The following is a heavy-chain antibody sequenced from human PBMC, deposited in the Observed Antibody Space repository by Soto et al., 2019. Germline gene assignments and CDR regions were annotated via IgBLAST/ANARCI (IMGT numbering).Heavy chain of an antibody. CDR2: INPSSGGT. CDR1: GYTFTGYY. D-gene: IGHD3-16*01. V-gene: IGHV1-2*04. Sequence: ASVKVSCRASGYTFTGYYMHWVRQAPGQGLGWMGWINPSSGGTNYAQTFTGWATMTSDTSITTASLELSRLSPHDTAVYYRAPARSPLAPGGVHYHYGMDVWGQGTTVTVSS. CDR3: APARSPLAPGGVHYHYGMDV. J-gene: IGHJ6*02.